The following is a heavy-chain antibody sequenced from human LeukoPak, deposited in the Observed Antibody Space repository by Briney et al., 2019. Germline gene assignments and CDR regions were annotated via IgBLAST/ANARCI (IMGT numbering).Heavy chain of an antibody. Sequence: GRSLRLSCPASGFTFSIYAMSCVRQAPGKGLEWVSAISGSVGSTYYAHSVKGWPTIPRDNPKNTLYLQMNSLRTEDTAGYYCAKEIYGEYWGQGTLVTVCS. V-gene: IGHV3-23*01. J-gene: IGHJ4*02. CDR1: GFTFSIYA. CDR2: ISGSVGST. D-gene: IGHD4-17*01. CDR3: AKEIYGEY.